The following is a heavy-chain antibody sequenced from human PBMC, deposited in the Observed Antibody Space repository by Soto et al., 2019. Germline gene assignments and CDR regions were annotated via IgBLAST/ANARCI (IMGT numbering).Heavy chain of an antibody. CDR2: IYWDDDK. Sequence: QITLKESGPTLVKPTQTLTLTCTFSGFSLSNSGVSVGWIRQPPGKALEWLALIYWDDDKRYSPSLQSRLTSTKDTAKNQVVLTMNNRDPVDTATYYCAHRALQEGDFDYWGQGTLVTVSS. CDR1: GFSLSNSGVS. D-gene: IGHD1-26*01. V-gene: IGHV2-5*02. CDR3: AHRALQEGDFDY. J-gene: IGHJ4*02.